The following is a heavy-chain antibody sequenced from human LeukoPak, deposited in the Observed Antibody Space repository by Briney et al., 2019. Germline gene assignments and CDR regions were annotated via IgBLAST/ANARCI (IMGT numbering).Heavy chain of an antibody. Sequence: GGSLRLSCAASGFTFSSYSMNWVRQAPGKGLEWVSRIKSDGSSTNYADSVKGRFTISRDNAKNTLYLQMNSLRAEDTAVYYCARVWGGSTFDYWGQGTLVTVSS. CDR2: IKSDGSST. V-gene: IGHV3-74*01. CDR1: GFTFSSYS. CDR3: ARVWGGSTFDY. D-gene: IGHD3-16*01. J-gene: IGHJ4*02.